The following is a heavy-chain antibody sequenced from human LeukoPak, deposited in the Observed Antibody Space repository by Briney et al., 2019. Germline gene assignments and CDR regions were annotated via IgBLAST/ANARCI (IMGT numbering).Heavy chain of an antibody. J-gene: IGHJ4*02. CDR1: GFSVNSKY. CDR3: AIVAFRGGPFDY. V-gene: IGHV3-53*01. D-gene: IGHD2-15*01. CDR2: INNGGNT. Sequence: PGGSLRLSCAASGFSVNSKYMNWVRQAPGKGLEWVSVINNGGNTYYADSVKGRFTISRDNSKSTLYLQMNTLRAEDTAVYYWAIVAFRGGPFDYWGQGTLVTVSS.